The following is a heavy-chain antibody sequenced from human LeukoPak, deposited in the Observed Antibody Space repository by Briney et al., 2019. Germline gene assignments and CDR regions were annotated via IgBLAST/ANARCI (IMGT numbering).Heavy chain of an antibody. D-gene: IGHD2/OR15-2a*01. J-gene: IGHJ4*02. CDR3: ARAPLVIVVTAFDY. Sequence: SETLSLTCAVYGGSFSGYYWSWIRQPPGKGLEWIGEINHSGSTNYNPPLKSRVTISVDTSNKQLSLKLSSVTAADTAVYYCARAPLVIVVTAFDYWGQGTLVTVSS. CDR2: INHSGST. V-gene: IGHV4-34*01. CDR1: GGSFSGYY.